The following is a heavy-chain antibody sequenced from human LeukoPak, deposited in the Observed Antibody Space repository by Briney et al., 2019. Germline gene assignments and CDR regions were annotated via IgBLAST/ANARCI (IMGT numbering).Heavy chain of an antibody. CDR2: IKEDGREK. J-gene: IGHJ4*02. D-gene: IGHD3-10*01. Sequence: PGGSLRLSCAASGFTFTSYWMSWVRQAPGKGLEWVANIKEDGREKYYVDSVKGRFTISRDNAKNSLYLQMNSLRAEDTAVYYCASVGALLWFGELSYYFDYWGQGTLVTVSS. CDR3: ASVGALLWFGELSYYFDY. V-gene: IGHV3-7*01. CDR1: GFTFTSYW.